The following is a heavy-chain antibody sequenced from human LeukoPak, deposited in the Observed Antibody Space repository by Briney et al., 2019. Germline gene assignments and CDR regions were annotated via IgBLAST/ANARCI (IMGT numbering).Heavy chain of an antibody. D-gene: IGHD3-22*01. V-gene: IGHV3-23*01. CDR3: AKGDTYYYDSSGYYPANYYFDY. Sequence: GGSLRLSCAASGFTFSSYAMSWVRQAPGKGLEGVSAISGSGGSTYYADSVKGRFTISRDNSKNTLYLQMNSLRAEDTAVYYCAKGDTYYYDSSGYYPANYYFDYWGQGTLVTVSS. J-gene: IGHJ4*02. CDR2: ISGSGGST. CDR1: GFTFSSYA.